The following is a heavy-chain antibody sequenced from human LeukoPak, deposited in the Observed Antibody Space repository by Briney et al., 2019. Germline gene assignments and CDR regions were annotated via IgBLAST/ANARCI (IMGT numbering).Heavy chain of an antibody. V-gene: IGHV3-73*01. CDR2: IRSKANSYAT. CDR1: GFTFSGST. CDR3: ARGHHGMEV. Sequence: TGGSLKLSCAASGFTFSGSTMHWVRQAPGKGLEWVGRIRSKANSYATVYAESVKGRFTISRDDSKNTAYLQMNSLRAEDTALYYCARGHHGMEVWGRGTTVIVSS. J-gene: IGHJ6*02.